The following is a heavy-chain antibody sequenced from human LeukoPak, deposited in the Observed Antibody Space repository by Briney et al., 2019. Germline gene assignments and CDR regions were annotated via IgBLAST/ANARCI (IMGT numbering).Heavy chain of an antibody. D-gene: IGHD2-15*01. CDR3: AGGEGHRIPDAFDI. CDR1: GGSISSYY. Sequence: SETLSLTCTVAGGSISSYYWSWIRQPPGKGLEWIGYIYYSGSTNYNPSLKSRVTISVDTSKNQFSLKLSSVTAADTAVYYCAGGEGHRIPDAFDIWGQGTMVTVSS. J-gene: IGHJ3*02. CDR2: IYYSGST. V-gene: IGHV4-59*08.